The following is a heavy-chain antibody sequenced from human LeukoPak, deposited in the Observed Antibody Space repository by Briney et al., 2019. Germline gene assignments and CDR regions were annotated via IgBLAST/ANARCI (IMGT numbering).Heavy chain of an antibody. Sequence: GGSPRLSCAASGFSVYNNYMTWVRQAPGKGLEWVSRIYSGGGIHYADSVKGRFTISRDSSKNTLYLQMNSLRADDTAVYFCATSPSAGYWGQGTLVTVSS. V-gene: IGHV3-66*01. J-gene: IGHJ4*02. CDR3: ATSPSAGY. CDR2: IYSGGGI. CDR1: GFSVYNNY.